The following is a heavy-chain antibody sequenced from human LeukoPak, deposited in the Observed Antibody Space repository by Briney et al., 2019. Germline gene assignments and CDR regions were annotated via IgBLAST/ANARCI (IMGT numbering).Heavy chain of an antibody. V-gene: IGHV3-20*04. CDR1: GFTFDDYG. CDR2: INWNGGST. Sequence: PGGSLRLSCAASGFTFDDYGMSWVRQAPGKGLEWVSGINWNGGSTGYADSVKGRFTISRDNAKNSLYLQMNSLRAEDTALYYCVRDSSGYFYFDYWGPGTLVTVSS. J-gene: IGHJ4*02. D-gene: IGHD3-22*01. CDR3: VRDSSGYFYFDY.